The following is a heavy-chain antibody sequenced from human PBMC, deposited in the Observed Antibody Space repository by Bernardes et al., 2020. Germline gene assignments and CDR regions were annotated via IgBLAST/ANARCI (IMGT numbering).Heavy chain of an antibody. V-gene: IGHV3-30*01. CDR1: GFTFSSYA. D-gene: IGHD6-13*01. Sequence: GGSLRLSCADSGFTFSSYAMHWVHQAPGKGLEWVAVISYDGSNKYYADSVKGRFTISRDNSKNTLYLQMNSLRAEDTAVYYCARNGYSSSNSGAPYYYYYMDVWGKGTTVTVSS. J-gene: IGHJ6*03. CDR2: ISYDGSNK. CDR3: ARNGYSSSNSGAPYYYYYMDV.